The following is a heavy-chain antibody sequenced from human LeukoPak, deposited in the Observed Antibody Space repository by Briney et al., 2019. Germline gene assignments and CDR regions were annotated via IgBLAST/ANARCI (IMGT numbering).Heavy chain of an antibody. D-gene: IGHD3-10*01. CDR3: ARVGEVIITRGGIYYYYYMDV. J-gene: IGHJ6*03. V-gene: IGHV4-30-4*07. Sequence: SETLSLTCTVSGGSISSGGYSWSWIRQPPGKGLEWIGYIYYSGSTYYNPSLKSRVTISVDTSKNQFSLKLSSVTAADTAVYYCARVGEVIITRGGIYYYYYMDVWGKGTTVTVSS. CDR1: GGSISSGGYS. CDR2: IYYSGST.